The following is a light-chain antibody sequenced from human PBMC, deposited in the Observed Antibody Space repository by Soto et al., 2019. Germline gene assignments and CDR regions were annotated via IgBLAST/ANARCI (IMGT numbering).Light chain of an antibody. J-gene: IGKJ5*01. CDR2: DAS. Sequence: DIQLTQTPSTLSASVGAEVTITCRASQTISRWLAWYQQKPGRAPKLLIYDASTLESGVPSRFSGSGSETEFTLTISRRQPDDVATYFCHSRAFGQGTRLEIK. CDR3: HSRA. V-gene: IGKV1-5*01. CDR1: QTISRW.